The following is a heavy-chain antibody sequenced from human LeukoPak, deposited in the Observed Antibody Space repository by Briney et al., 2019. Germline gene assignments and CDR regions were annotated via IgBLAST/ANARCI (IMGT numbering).Heavy chain of an antibody. D-gene: IGHD6-13*01. J-gene: IGHJ4*02. CDR2: IYYSGST. V-gene: IGHV4-39*01. CDR3: ASARTSSRSWFTFDY. Sequence: SETLSLTCTVSGGSISSSSSYWGWIRQPPGKGLEWIGNIYYSGSTYYNPSLKSRVTISVDTSKNQLSLKLSSVTAADTAVYYCASARTSSRSWFTFDYWGQGILVTVSS. CDR1: GGSISSSSSY.